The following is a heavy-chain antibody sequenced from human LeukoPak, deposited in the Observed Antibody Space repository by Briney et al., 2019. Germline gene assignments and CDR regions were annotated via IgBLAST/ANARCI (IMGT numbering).Heavy chain of an antibody. Sequence: SETLSLTYSVSGGSITITNYYWGWVRQPPGKGLEWIGSMYHSGTTYYNPSLKTRLTISVDTSKNQFSLNLSAVTAADTALYFCARHRGRNGGYVFDYWGQGTLVTVSS. CDR1: GGSITITNYY. V-gene: IGHV4-39*01. CDR3: ARHRGRNGGYVFDY. J-gene: IGHJ4*02. CDR2: MYHSGTT. D-gene: IGHD2-8*01.